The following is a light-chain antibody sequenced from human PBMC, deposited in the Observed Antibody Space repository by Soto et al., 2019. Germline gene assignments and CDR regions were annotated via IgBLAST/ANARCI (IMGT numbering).Light chain of an antibody. CDR2: GNT. Sequence: QSVLAQPPSVSGAPGQRVTISCTGSSSNIGAGYDVHWYQQLPGTAPKLLIYGNTNRPSGVPDRFSGSKSGPSASLAITGVQAEDWADYLCQSFESSLGCSGFVFGTGTKVTVL. V-gene: IGLV1-40*01. CDR1: SSNIGAGYD. CDR3: QSFESSLGCSGFV. J-gene: IGLJ1*01.